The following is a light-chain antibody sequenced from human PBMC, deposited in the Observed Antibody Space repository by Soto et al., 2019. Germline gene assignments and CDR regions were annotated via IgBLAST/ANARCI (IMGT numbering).Light chain of an antibody. V-gene: IGKV3-11*01. J-gene: IGKJ1*01. CDR1: QSVSSY. CDR3: QQRSDWPWT. Sequence: SPGAVSLTQGERATLSCRASQSVSSYLAWYQQKPGQAPRLLMYEASTRATGIPARFSGGGSGTDFTLTISSLEPEDFAVYYCQQRSDWPWTFGQGTKVDI. CDR2: EAS.